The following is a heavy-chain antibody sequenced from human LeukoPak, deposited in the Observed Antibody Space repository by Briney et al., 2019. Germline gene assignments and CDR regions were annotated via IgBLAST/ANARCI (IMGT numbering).Heavy chain of an antibody. CDR3: VLSYGSGSYYDDY. CDR1: AYTFTSYG. J-gene: IGHJ4*02. Sequence: ASVKLSCNTSAYTFTSYGISLLRHAPGQGLEWMGWTTAYNVDTNYAHKLHGRGTITTYTATSTAYIDLRSMRSDDTAVYYCVLSYGSGSYYDDYWGQGNLVTVSS. D-gene: IGHD3-10*01. CDR2: TTAYNVDT. V-gene: IGHV1-18*04.